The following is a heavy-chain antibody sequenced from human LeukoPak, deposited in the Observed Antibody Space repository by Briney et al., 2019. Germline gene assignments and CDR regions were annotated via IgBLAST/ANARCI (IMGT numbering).Heavy chain of an antibody. CDR3: ARGPITPTYYYYYGMDV. CDR2: INHSGST. V-gene: IGHV4-34*01. CDR1: GGSFSGYY. D-gene: IGHD5-24*01. J-gene: IGHJ6*02. Sequence: PSETLSLTCAVYGGSFSGYYWSWIRQPPGKGLEWIGEINHSGSTNYNPSLKSRVTISVDTSKNQFSLKLSSVTAADTAVYYCARGPITPTYYYYYGMDVWGQGTTVTVSS.